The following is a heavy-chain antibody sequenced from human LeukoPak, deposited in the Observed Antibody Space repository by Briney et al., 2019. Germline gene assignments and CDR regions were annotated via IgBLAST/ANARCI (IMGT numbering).Heavy chain of an antibody. D-gene: IGHD2-2*01. CDR1: GLTFSSYG. CDR3: AKDRFSCSSTSCYLSFDC. V-gene: IGHV3-30*18. CDR2: ISYDGSNK. J-gene: IGHJ4*02. Sequence: GRSLRLSCAASGLTFSSYGMHWVRQAPGKGLEWVAVISYDGSNKYYAESVKGRFTISRDNSKNTLYLQMNSLRAEDTAVYYCAKDRFSCSSTSCYLSFDCWGQGTLVTVSS.